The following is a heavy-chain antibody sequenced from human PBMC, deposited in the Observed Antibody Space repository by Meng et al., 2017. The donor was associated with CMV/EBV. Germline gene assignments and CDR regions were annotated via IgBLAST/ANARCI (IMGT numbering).Heavy chain of an antibody. CDR2: ISSSGSTT. J-gene: IGHJ4*02. CDR3: ARVGDLAHYFDY. Sequence: GESLRLSCAASGFIFSRYEMNWVRQAPGKGLEWLSYISSSGSTTYYADSVKGRFTISRDDAKNSLSLQMNSLRADDTAVYYCARVGDLAHYFDYWGQGTLVTVSS. D-gene: IGHD1-26*01. CDR1: GFIFSRYE. V-gene: IGHV3-48*03.